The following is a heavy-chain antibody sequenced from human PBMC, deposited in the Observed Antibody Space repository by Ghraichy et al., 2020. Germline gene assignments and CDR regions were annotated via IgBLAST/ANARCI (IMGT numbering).Heavy chain of an antibody. CDR1: GGSISNYY. CDR3: AGSHDYSNYFFYY. D-gene: IGHD4-11*01. Sequence: SETLSLTCTVSGGSISNYYWSWIRQPPGKGLEWIGYIYYSGSTNYNPSLKSRVTISVDTSKNQFSLKLSSVTAADAAVYYCAGSHDYSNYFFYYWGQGILVSVSS. V-gene: IGHV4-59*01. J-gene: IGHJ4*02. CDR2: IYYSGST.